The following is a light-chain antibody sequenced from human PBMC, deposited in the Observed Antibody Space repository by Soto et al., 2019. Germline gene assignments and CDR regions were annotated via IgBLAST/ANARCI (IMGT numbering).Light chain of an antibody. Sequence: EIVLTQSPGTLSLSPGERATLSCRASQSVSSSYLAWYNQKPGQAPRLLIYGASSRATGTPDRFSGRGSGTDFTLTISRLEPEDFAVYYCHQYGSSPWTFGQGTKVEIK. CDR1: QSVSSSY. V-gene: IGKV3-20*01. CDR2: GAS. J-gene: IGKJ1*01. CDR3: HQYGSSPWT.